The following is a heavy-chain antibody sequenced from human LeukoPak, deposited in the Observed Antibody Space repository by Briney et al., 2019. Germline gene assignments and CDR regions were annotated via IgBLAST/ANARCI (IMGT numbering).Heavy chain of an antibody. Sequence: TGGSLRLACAASGFTFSSYGMHWVRQAPGKGLEWVAVISFDGSYKYYADSVKGRSTISRDNSKNTLYLQMNSLRAEDTAVYYCARGGYDSYFDYWGQGTLVTVSS. V-gene: IGHV3-30*03. CDR1: GFTFSSYG. CDR3: ARGGYDSYFDY. CDR2: ISFDGSYK. J-gene: IGHJ4*02. D-gene: IGHD5-12*01.